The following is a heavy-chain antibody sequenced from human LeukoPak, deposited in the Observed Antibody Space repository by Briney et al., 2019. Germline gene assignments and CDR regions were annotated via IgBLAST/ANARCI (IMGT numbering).Heavy chain of an antibody. Sequence: SVKVSCKASGGTFSSYAISWVRQAPGQGLEWMGGTIPIFGTANYAQKFQGKVTITADESTSTAYMELSSLRSEDTAVYYCARGWDYDSGGRPTAYVYWGQGTLVSVSS. V-gene: IGHV1-69*13. CDR1: GGTFSSYA. CDR3: ARGWDYDSGGRPTAYVY. CDR2: TIPIFGTA. D-gene: IGHD3-22*01. J-gene: IGHJ4*02.